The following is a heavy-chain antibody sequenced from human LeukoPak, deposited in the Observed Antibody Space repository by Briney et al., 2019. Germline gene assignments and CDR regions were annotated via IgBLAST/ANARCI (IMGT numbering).Heavy chain of an antibody. V-gene: IGHV3-33*01. J-gene: IGHJ4*02. CDR1: GFIFGTYG. Sequence: GRSLRLSCAASGFIFGTYGMHWVRQAPGKGLEWVAVIWYDGSNKDYADSVKGRFTISRDNSKNTLYLQMNSLRAEDTAVYYCARRYGDYADYWGQGTLVTVSS. CDR3: ARRYGDYADY. D-gene: IGHD4-17*01. CDR2: IWYDGSNK.